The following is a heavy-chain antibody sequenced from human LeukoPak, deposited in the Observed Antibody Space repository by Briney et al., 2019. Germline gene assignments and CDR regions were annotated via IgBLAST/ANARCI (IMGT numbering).Heavy chain of an antibody. CDR1: GFTFSSYS. CDR2: ISSSSSYI. D-gene: IGHD2-15*01. V-gene: IGHV3-21*01. Sequence: GGSLRLSCAASGFTFSSYSMNWVRQAPGKGLEWVSSISSSSSYIYYADSVKGRFTISRDNAKNSLYLQMNSLRAEDTAVHYCARQVVAATQASDCWGQGTLVTVSS. CDR3: ARQVVAATQASDC. J-gene: IGHJ4*02.